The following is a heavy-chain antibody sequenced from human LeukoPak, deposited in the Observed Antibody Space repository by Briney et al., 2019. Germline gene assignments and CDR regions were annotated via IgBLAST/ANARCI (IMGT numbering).Heavy chain of an antibody. CDR3: ARGSSTYFDY. V-gene: IGHV3-64*04. J-gene: IGHJ4*02. Sequence: PEGSLRLSCSASGFTFSNYTMHWVRQAPGKGLEYVSSISSNGGSTYSADSVKGRFTISRDNSKNTLYLQMNSLRAEDTAVYYCARGSSTYFDYWGQGTLVTVSS. CDR2: ISSNGGST. D-gene: IGHD2-2*01. CDR1: GFTFSNYT.